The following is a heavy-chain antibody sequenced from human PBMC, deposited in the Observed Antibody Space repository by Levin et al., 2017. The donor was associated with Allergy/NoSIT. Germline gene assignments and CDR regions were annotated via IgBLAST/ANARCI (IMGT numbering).Heavy chain of an antibody. CDR1: GFTFSVYG. CDR3: AREAIQQLVSKLDY. J-gene: IGHJ4*02. V-gene: IGHV3-33*01. CDR2: IWNDGSNK. D-gene: IGHD6-13*01. Sequence: GGSLRLSCVASGFTFSVYGMHWVRQAPGKGLEWVAAIWNDGSNKYYADSVKGRFTISRDNSKNTVYLQMNSLRAEDTAVYYCAREAIQQLVSKLDYWGQGTLVTVSS.